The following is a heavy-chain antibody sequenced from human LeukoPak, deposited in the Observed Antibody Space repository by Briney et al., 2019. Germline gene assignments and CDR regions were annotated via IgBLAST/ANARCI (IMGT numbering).Heavy chain of an antibody. D-gene: IGHD6-13*01. J-gene: IGHJ2*01. Sequence: GRSLRLSCAASGFTFSSSAMNWVRRAPGKGLEWVSLISGSAGSTYYADSVKGRFTISRDNSKNTVYLQMNSLRADDTAVYYCAKGGSSGRRYFDLWGRGALVTVSS. V-gene: IGHV3-23*01. CDR1: GFTFSSSA. CDR2: ISGSAGST. CDR3: AKGGSSGRRYFDL.